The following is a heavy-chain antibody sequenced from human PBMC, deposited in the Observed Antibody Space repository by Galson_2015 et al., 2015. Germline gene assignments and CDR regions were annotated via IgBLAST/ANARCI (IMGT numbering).Heavy chain of an antibody. D-gene: IGHD3-10*01. V-gene: IGHV6-1*01. J-gene: IGHJ4*02. CDR1: GDSVSSHSVA. Sequence: CAISGDSVSSHSVAWNWIRQSPSRGLEWLGRTFYRSKWYHDYGVSVKSRITINPDTSRNQFSLQLNSVTPEDTAVYYCIRIDYGSGTHYWGQGTLVTVSS. CDR3: IRIDYGSGTHY. CDR2: TFYRSKWYH.